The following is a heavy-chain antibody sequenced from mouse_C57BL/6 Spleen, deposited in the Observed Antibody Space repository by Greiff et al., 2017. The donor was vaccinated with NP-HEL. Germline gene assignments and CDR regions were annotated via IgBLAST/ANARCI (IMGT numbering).Heavy chain of an antibody. D-gene: IGHD2-2*01. CDR3: ARGGVTTGFAY. V-gene: IGHV1-53*01. CDR1: GYTFTSYW. CDR2: INPSNGGT. J-gene: IGHJ3*01. Sequence: QVPLPQPGTELVQPGASVKLSCKASGYTFTSYWMHWVKQRPGQGLEWIGNINPSNGGTNYNEKFKSKATLTVDKSSSTAYMQLSSLTSEDSAVYYCARGGVTTGFAYWGQGTLVTVSA.